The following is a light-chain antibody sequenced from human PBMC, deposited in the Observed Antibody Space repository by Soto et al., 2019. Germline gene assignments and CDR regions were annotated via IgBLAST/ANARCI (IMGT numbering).Light chain of an antibody. CDR1: QTVNSN. J-gene: IGKJ4*01. CDR3: QQRTNWPQLT. V-gene: IGKV3-15*01. CDR2: GAS. Sequence: EIGMTQSPATLSVSPGQRATLSCRASQTVNSNLAWYQQKPGQAPRLLIYGASTRVTGIQARISGSGSGTDFTLTISSIEPEDFAVYYCQQRTNWPQLTFGGGTKVDIK.